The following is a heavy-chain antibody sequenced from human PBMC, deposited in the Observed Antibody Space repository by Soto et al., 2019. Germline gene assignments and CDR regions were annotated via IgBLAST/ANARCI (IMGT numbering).Heavy chain of an antibody. D-gene: IGHD6-13*01. V-gene: IGHV1-46*01. CDR2: INPSGGST. CDR3: ASSIGAVGSMFDY. Sequence: GASVKVSCKASGYTFTSYYIHWVRQAPGQGLEWMGIINPSGGSTSYAQKFQGRVTMTRDTSTSTVYMELSRLRSEDTAVYYCASSIGAVGSMFDYWGQGMPVTVSS. CDR1: GYTFTSYY. J-gene: IGHJ4*02.